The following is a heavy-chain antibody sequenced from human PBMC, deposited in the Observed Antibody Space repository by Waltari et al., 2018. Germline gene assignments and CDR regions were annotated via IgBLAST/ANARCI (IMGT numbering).Heavy chain of an antibody. CDR1: GFRFGDYW. CDR3: ARGRDVFANFDYNWFDP. CDR2: INVDGGFR. Sequence: EVHLAESGGGVVQPGGSLRLSCTGSGFRFGDYWMHWVRQATGRGPEWVSRINVDGGFRRNGDSGKCRFTSARDNAKNTVFLQLNSLRADDTAVLYCARGRDVFANFDYNWFDPWGQGTLVTVSS. J-gene: IGHJ5*02. V-gene: IGHV3-74*01. D-gene: IGHD3-3*01.